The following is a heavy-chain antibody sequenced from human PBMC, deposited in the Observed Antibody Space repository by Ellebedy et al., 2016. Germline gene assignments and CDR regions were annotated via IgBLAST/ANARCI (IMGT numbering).Heavy chain of an antibody. CDR1: GFTFSNAW. CDR2: ISGSGGST. J-gene: IGHJ4*02. D-gene: IGHD4-17*01. Sequence: GGSLRLSXAASGFTFSNAWMSWVRQAPGKGLEWVSAISGSGGSTYYADSVKGRFTISRDNSKNTLYLQMNSLRAEDTAVYYCVIQDYAFDYWGQGTLVTVSS. V-gene: IGHV3-23*01. CDR3: VIQDYAFDY.